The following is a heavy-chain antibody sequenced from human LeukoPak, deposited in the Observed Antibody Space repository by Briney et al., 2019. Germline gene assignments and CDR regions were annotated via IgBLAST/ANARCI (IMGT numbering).Heavy chain of an antibody. J-gene: IGHJ4*02. Sequence: GGSLRLSCAASGFTFSSYAMSWVRQAPGKGLEWVSAISGSGGSTYYADSVNGRFTISRDNSKNTLHLQMNSLRAEDTAVYYCAKEERPYCSSTSCYPNFDYWGQGTLVTVSS. CDR2: ISGSGGST. CDR3: AKEERPYCSSTSCYPNFDY. D-gene: IGHD2-2*01. V-gene: IGHV3-23*01. CDR1: GFTFSSYA.